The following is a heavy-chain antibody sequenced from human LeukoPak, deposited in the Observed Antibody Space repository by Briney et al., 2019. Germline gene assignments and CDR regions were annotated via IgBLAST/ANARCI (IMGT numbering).Heavy chain of an antibody. CDR1: GYTFTSYD. CDR3: AGDYDFWSGSTN. CDR2: IIPIFGTA. D-gene: IGHD3-3*01. Sequence: SVKVSCKASGYTFTSYDISWVRQAPGQGLEWMGRIIPIFGTANYAQKFQGRVTITTDESTSTAYMELSSLRSEDTAVYYCAGDYDFWSGSTNWGQGTLVTVSS. V-gene: IGHV1-69*05. J-gene: IGHJ4*02.